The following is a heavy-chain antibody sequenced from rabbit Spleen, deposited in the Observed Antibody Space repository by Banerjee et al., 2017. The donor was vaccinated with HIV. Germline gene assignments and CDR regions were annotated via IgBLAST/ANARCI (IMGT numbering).Heavy chain of an antibody. V-gene: IGHV1S40*01. Sequence: QSLEESGGDLVKPGASLTLTCTASGFSFSNKAVMCWVRQAPGKGLEWIACIYPGSSGDTYYASWAKGRFTISKTSSTTVTLQMTSLTAADTATYFCARETSSGWGVVSYYFNLWGPGTLVTVS. CDR2: IYPGSSGDT. CDR3: ARETSSGWGVVSYYFNL. CDR1: GFSFSNKAV. D-gene: IGHD4-1*01. J-gene: IGHJ4*01.